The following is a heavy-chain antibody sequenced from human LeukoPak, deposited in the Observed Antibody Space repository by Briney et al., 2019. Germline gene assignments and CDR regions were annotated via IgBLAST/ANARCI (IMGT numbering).Heavy chain of an antibody. Sequence: GGSLRLSYAASGFIFSKDWMSWVRQAPGKGLEWVGRIKSKTDGGTADYAAPVKGRFSISRDDSKNTLYLQMNSLKDEDTAVYYCASYNAFDAFNIWGQGTMVTVSS. V-gene: IGHV3-15*01. CDR3: ASYNAFDAFNI. CDR1: GFIFSKDW. CDR2: IKSKTDGGTA. J-gene: IGHJ3*02. D-gene: IGHD3-10*01.